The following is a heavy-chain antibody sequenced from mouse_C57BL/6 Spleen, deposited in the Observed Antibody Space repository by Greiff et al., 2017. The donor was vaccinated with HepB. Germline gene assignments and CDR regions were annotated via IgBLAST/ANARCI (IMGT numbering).Heavy chain of an antibody. D-gene: IGHD2-4*01. CDR2: IDPSDSYT. V-gene: IGHV1-59*01. CDR1: GYTFTSYW. CDR3: ARGDFDSYAMDY. Sequence: QVQLQQPGAELVRPGTSVTLSCKASGYTFTSYWMHWVKLRPGQDLEWIGVIDPSDSYTNYNQKFKGKATLTVDTSSSAAYMQRSSLTSEDSAVYYCARGDFDSYAMDYWGQGTSVTVSS. J-gene: IGHJ4*01.